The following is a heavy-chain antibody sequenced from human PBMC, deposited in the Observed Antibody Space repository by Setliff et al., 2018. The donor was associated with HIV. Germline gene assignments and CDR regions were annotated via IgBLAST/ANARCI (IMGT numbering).Heavy chain of an antibody. CDR1: GYTFTNYY. CDR3: TRSSSDWIQVRFDP. V-gene: IGHV1-46*01. Sequence: GASVKVSCKTSGYTFTNYYVHWVRQAPGQGLEWMGVITPNGGSANYAQKFQGRVTITSDTSTSTVYMELRNLRSDDTAVYFCTRSSSDWIQVRFDPWGQGTLVTVSS. CDR2: ITPNGGSA. J-gene: IGHJ5*02. D-gene: IGHD6-19*01.